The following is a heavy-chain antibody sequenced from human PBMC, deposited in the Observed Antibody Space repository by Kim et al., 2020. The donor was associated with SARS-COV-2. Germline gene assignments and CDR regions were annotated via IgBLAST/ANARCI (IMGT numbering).Heavy chain of an antibody. V-gene: IGHV3-48*02. Sequence: STQYYAESVKGRFTITRENAKNSLYLQMNSLGDEDTAVYYCASGGFRSLDYWGQGTLVTVSS. CDR3: ASGGFRSLDY. CDR2: STQ. J-gene: IGHJ4*02. D-gene: IGHD3-16*01.